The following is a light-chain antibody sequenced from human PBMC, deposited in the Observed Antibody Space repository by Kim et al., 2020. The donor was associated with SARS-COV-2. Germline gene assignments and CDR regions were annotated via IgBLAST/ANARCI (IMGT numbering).Light chain of an antibody. Sequence: QSVLTQPPSASGSPGQSVTISCTGTSSDVGRYNYVSWYQQHPGKAPKLLIYEVSQRPSGVPDRFSGSKSGNTASLTVSGLQAEDEADYYCNSYAGSSIFVFGTETKVTVL. CDR1: SSDVGRYNY. J-gene: IGLJ1*01. CDR3: NSYAGSSIFV. V-gene: IGLV2-8*01. CDR2: EVS.